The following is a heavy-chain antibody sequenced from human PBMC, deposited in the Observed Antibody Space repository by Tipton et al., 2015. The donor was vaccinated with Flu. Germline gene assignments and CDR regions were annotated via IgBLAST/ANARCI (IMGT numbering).Heavy chain of an antibody. V-gene: IGHV3-30*18. J-gene: IGHJ5*02. CDR2: ISYDGSNK. CDR1: GFTFRSYG. CDR3: AKDVSSSWPPGNWFDP. D-gene: IGHD6-13*01. Sequence: RSLRLSCAASGFTFRSYGMHWVRQAPGKGLEWVAVISYDGSNKYYGDSVKGRFTLSRDNSKNTLYLQMNSLRAEDTALYYCAKDVSSSWPPGNWFDPWGQGTLVTVSS.